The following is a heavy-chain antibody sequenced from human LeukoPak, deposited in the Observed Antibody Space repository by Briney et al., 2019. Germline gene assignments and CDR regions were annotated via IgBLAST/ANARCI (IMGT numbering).Heavy chain of an antibody. CDR2: ISSSSSYI. Sequence: GGSLRLSCAASGFTFSSYSMNWARQAPGKGLEWVSSISSSSSYIYYADSVKGRFTISRDNAKNSLYLQMNSLRAEDTAVYYCAREREELDDYWGQGTLVTVSS. CDR1: GFTFSSYS. D-gene: IGHD6-13*01. J-gene: IGHJ4*02. CDR3: AREREELDDY. V-gene: IGHV3-21*01.